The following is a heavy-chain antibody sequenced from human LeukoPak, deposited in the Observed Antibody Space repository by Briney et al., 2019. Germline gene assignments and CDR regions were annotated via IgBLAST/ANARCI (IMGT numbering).Heavy chain of an antibody. CDR1: GYTFTSHG. CDR3: TRGDRLVDRGLIGPCGY. V-gene: IGHV1-18*01. Sequence: ASVKVSCKASGYTFTSHGFTWVRQAPGQGLEWMGWISAYNGNTNYAQKFQGRVAMTTDTSTNTAYMELRSLTSDDTAVYFCTRGDRLVDRGLIGPCGYWGQGTLVTVSS. J-gene: IGHJ4*02. CDR2: ISAYNGNT. D-gene: IGHD3-10*01.